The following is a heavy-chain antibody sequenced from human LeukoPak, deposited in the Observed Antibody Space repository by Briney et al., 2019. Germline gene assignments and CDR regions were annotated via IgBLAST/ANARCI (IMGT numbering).Heavy chain of an antibody. V-gene: IGHV3-7*05. Sequence: PGGSLRLSCAASGYTFSSYEMNWVRQAPGKGLEWVANIKEDGSEKYYMDSVEGRFTISRDNAKNSVYLQMNRLRAEDTAVYYCAREAGSGYDWGNFDYWGQGTLVTVSS. CDR3: AREAGSGYDWGNFDY. CDR1: GYTFSSYE. D-gene: IGHD5-12*01. CDR2: IKEDGSEK. J-gene: IGHJ4*02.